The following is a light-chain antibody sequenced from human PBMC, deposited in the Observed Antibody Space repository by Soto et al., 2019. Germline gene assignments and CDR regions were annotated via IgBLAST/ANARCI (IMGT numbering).Light chain of an antibody. J-gene: IGLJ1*01. Sequence: QSVLTQPASVSGSPGQSIAISCTGVRTDVADGYDYVSWYQQHPGQAPQLIIYDVSNRPSGVSDRFSGSKSGNTASLTISGLQAAEEAEYYCTSHTRSTTFYVFGTGTKATV. CDR2: DVS. V-gene: IGLV2-14*03. CDR1: RTDVADGYDY. CDR3: TSHTRSTTFYV.